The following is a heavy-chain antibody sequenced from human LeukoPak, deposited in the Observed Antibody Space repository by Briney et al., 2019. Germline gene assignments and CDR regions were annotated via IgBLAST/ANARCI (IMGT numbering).Heavy chain of an antibody. CDR3: AKGSYGSGSYYHDFDY. CDR1: GFTFSSYV. CDR2: ISGSGGGT. D-gene: IGHD3-10*01. Sequence: GGSLRLSCAASGFTFSSYVMSWVRQAPGKGLEWVSAISGSGGGTYYADSVKGRFTISRDNSKNTLYLQMNSLRAEDTAVYYCAKGSYGSGSYYHDFDYWGQGTLVTVSS. V-gene: IGHV3-23*01. J-gene: IGHJ4*02.